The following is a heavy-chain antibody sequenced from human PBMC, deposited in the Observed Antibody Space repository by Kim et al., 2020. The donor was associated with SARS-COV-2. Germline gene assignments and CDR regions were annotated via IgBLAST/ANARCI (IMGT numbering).Heavy chain of an antibody. D-gene: IGHD2-15*01. CDR3: AKEVSYGGSPYFDY. Sequence: GGSLRLSCAASGFTFSSYGMHWVRQAPGKGLEWVAVIWYDGSNKYYADSVKGRFTISRDNSKNTLYLQMNSLRAEDTAVYYCAKEVSYGGSPYFDYWGQGTLVTVSS. CDR1: GFTFSSYG. CDR2: IWYDGSNK. V-gene: IGHV3-33*06. J-gene: IGHJ4*02.